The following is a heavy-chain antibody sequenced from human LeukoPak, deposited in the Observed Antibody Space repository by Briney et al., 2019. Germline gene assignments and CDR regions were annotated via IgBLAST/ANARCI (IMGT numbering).Heavy chain of an antibody. CDR3: IVFGDSNH. V-gene: IGHV3-53*01. CDR2: IHTSGDT. J-gene: IGHJ5*02. CDR1: GLTASHNY. Sequence: GGSLRLSCAASGLTASHNYVSWVRQAPGKGLEWVSAIHTSGDTCYADSVKGRFTISRDTSKNTLYLQINSLRVEDTAVYYCIVFGDSNHWGQGTLVTVSS. D-gene: IGHD4-17*01.